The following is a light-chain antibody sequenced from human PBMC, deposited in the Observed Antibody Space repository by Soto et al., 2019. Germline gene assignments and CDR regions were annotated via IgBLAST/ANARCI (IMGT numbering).Light chain of an antibody. CDR2: AAS. CDR1: QSLTKY. Sequence: DIQMTQSPSSLSASVGDRVTITCRASQSLTKYLNWYQQKPGKAPKLLIYAASSLQSGVPSRFSGSGSVTDFTLTISSLQLEDYATYYCQQSYSFPYTFGQGTKVEIK. J-gene: IGKJ2*01. CDR3: QQSYSFPYT. V-gene: IGKV1-39*01.